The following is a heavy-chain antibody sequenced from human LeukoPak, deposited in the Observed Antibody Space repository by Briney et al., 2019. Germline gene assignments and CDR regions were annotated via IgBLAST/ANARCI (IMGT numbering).Heavy chain of an antibody. Sequence: PSETLSLTCTVSGYSISSGYFWGWIRQPPGKGLEGIGTIYNSGSTYYNASLESRVTISVDTSKNQFSLKLSSVTAADTAVYYCARAYSSSWYFNWFDPWGQGTLVTVSS. J-gene: IGHJ5*02. CDR1: GYSISSGYF. D-gene: IGHD6-13*01. CDR3: ARAYSSSWYFNWFDP. V-gene: IGHV4-38-2*02. CDR2: IYNSGST.